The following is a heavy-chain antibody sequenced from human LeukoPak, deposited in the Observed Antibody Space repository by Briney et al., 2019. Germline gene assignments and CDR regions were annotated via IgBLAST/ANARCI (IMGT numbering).Heavy chain of an antibody. CDR1: GYTLTELS. D-gene: IGHD1-26*01. Sequence: ASVKVSCKVSGYTLTELSMHWVRQAPGKGLEWMGGFDPEDGETIYAQKFQGRVTMTEDTSTDTAYMELSSLRSEDTAVYYCARVGLSGSYYYYGMDVWGQGTTVTVSS. CDR3: ARVGLSGSYYYYGMDV. CDR2: FDPEDGET. V-gene: IGHV1-24*01. J-gene: IGHJ6*02.